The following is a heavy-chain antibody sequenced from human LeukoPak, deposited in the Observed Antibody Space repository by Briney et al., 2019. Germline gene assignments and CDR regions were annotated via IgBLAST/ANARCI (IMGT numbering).Heavy chain of an antibody. CDR3: AKEWYVGSPPDY. CDR1: GFIFSDYG. J-gene: IGHJ4*02. Sequence: PGGSLRLSCAATGFIFSDYGMHWVRQAPGKGLEWVASIRFDGSNNYYADYVKGRFTISRDNSKNTLYLQMNSLRPEDTALYYCAKEWYVGSPPDYWGQGTLVTVSS. D-gene: IGHD3-10*02. CDR2: IRFDGSNN. V-gene: IGHV3-30*02.